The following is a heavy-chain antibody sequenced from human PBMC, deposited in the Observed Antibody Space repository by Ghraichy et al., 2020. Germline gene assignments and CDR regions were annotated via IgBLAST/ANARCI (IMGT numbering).Heavy chain of an antibody. CDR3: ARNIVVVPAANYYYYYGMDV. D-gene: IGHD2-2*01. CDR2: INHSGST. Sequence: SETLSLTCAVYGGSFSGYYWSWIRQPPGKGLEWIGEINHSGSTNYNPSLKSRVTISVDTSKNQFSLKLSSVTAADTAVYYCARNIVVVPAANYYYYYGMDVWGQGTTVTVSS. CDR1: GGSFSGYY. V-gene: IGHV4-34*01. J-gene: IGHJ6*02.